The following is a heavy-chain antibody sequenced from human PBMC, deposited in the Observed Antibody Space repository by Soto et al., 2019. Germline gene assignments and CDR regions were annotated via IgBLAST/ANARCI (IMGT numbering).Heavy chain of an antibody. Sequence: QVQLVESGGGVVQPGRSLRLSCAASGFTFSSYGMHWVRQAPGKGLEWVAVISYDGSNKYYADSVKGRFTISRDNSKNTLYLQMNSLRAEDTAVFYCATQTGSGVFDYWGQGTLVTVSS. V-gene: IGHV3-30*03. CDR2: ISYDGSNK. CDR1: GFTFSSYG. D-gene: IGHD6-25*01. J-gene: IGHJ4*02. CDR3: ATQTGSGVFDY.